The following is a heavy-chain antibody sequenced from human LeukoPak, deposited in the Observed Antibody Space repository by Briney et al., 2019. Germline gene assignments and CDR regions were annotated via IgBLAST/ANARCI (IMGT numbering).Heavy chain of an antibody. J-gene: IGHJ4*02. Sequence: PGGSLRLSCAASGFTFDDYGMSWVRQAPGKGLEWVSSISSSSSYIYYADSVKGRFTISRDNAKNSLYLQMNSLRAEDTAVYYCARAPPNYDFWSGYYSRSFDYWGQGTLVTVSS. CDR3: ARAPPNYDFWSGYYSRSFDY. V-gene: IGHV3-21*01. CDR2: ISSSSSYI. CDR1: GFTFDDYG. D-gene: IGHD3-3*01.